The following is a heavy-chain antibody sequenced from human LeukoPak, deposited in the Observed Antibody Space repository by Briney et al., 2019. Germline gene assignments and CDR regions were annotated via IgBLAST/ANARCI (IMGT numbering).Heavy chain of an antibody. CDR2: ISGSGGTT. D-gene: IGHD3-22*01. V-gene: IGHV3-23*01. CDR1: GITLSNYG. Sequence: GGSLRLSCAVSGITLSNYGMSWVRQAPGKGLELVAGISGSGGTTKYADSVKGRFTISRDSPKNTLYLQMNSLRAEDTAAYFCAKPGVVIRVILVGFHKEAYYFDSWGQGALVTVSS. J-gene: IGHJ4*02. CDR3: AKPGVVIRVILVGFHKEAYYFDS.